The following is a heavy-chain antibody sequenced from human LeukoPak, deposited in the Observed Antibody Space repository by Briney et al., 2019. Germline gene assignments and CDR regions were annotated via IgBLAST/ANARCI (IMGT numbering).Heavy chain of an antibody. CDR1: GYTFTDYY. V-gene: IGHV1-2*02. CDR2: IHPNSGGT. J-gene: IGHJ1*01. D-gene: IGHD6-19*01. Sequence: GASVKVSCKASGYTFTDYYLHWVRQAPGQGLEWMGWIHPNSGGTNYAQKFQGRVAMTRDTSISTAYMELSSLRSDDTAVYYCARLAAVPGWGQGTLVTGSS. CDR3: ARLAAVPG.